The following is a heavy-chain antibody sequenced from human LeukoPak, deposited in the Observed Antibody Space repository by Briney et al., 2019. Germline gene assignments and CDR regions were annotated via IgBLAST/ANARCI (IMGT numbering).Heavy chain of an antibody. CDR2: IIPIFGTA. Sequence: SVKVSCKASGGTFSSYAISWVRQAPGQGLEWMGGIIPIFGTANYAQKFQGRVTITTDESMSTAYMELSSLRSEDTAVYYCARVPRLRYCSSTSCYAEYWGQGTLVTVSS. CDR1: GGTFSSYA. J-gene: IGHJ4*02. V-gene: IGHV1-69*05. CDR3: ARVPRLRYCSSTSCYAEY. D-gene: IGHD2-2*01.